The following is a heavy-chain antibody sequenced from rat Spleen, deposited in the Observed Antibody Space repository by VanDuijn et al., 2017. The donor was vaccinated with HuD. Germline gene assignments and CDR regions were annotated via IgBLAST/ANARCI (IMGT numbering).Heavy chain of an antibody. CDR3: TRAGD. J-gene: IGHJ2*01. CDR1: GFSLTNYG. V-gene: IGHV2-4*01. D-gene: IGHD1-4*01. Sequence: QVQLKESGPDLVQPSQTLSLTCTVSGFSLTNYGVTWVRQPPGKGLEWLAAISSGESTAYNSALKSRLSISRDTSKSQVFLKINSLQTEDTAIYYCTRAGDWGQGVMVTVSS. CDR2: ISSGEST.